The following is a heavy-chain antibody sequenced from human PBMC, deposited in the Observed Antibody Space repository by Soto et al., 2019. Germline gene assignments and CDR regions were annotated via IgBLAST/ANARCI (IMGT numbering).Heavy chain of an antibody. CDR2: INGGNGNT. D-gene: IGHD6-19*01. CDR1: GYTFSSLA. V-gene: IGHV1-3*01. CDR3: ARSPGWYALDF. Sequence: QVQLVQSGAEVKKPGASVKVSCKASGYTFSSLAIHWVRQAPGQGLEWMGWINGGNGNTRFSQKFQGRVTFTRDTSANIVYMEMSSLTSEDTTVYYCARSPGWYALDFWGQGTMVTVSS. J-gene: IGHJ3*01.